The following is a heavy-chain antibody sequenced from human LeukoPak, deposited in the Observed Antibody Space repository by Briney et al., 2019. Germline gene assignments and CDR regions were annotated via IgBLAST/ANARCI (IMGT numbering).Heavy chain of an antibody. D-gene: IGHD3-16*01. CDR1: GFTFSSYG. V-gene: IGHV3-30*03. CDR2: TSYDGGNK. J-gene: IGHJ4*02. Sequence: PGRSLRLSCAASGFTFSSYGMHWVRQAPGKGLEWVALTSYDGGNKYYADSVKGRFTISRDNYKNTLYLQMNSLRAEDTAVYYCARGESYFDYWGQGTLVTVSS. CDR3: ARGESYFDY.